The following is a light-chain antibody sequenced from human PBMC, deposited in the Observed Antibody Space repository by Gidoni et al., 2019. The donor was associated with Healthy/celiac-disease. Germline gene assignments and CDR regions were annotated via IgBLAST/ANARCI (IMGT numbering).Light chain of an antibody. V-gene: IGLV3-1*01. Sequence: SYELTQPPSVSVSPGQTASITCSGDKLGDKYACWYQQKPGQSPVLVIYQDSKRPSGIPERFSGSNSGNTATLTISGTQAMDEADYYCQAWDSSIPVVFSGGTKLTVL. CDR2: QDS. J-gene: IGLJ2*01. CDR1: KLGDKY. CDR3: QAWDSSIPVV.